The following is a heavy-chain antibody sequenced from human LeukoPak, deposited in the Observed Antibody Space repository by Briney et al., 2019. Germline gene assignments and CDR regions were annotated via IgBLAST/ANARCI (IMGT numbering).Heavy chain of an antibody. CDR2: ISAYNGNT. D-gene: IGHD6-19*01. Sequence: ASVKVSCKASGYTFTSYGISWVREAPGQGLEWMGWISAYNGNTNYAQKLQGRVTMTTDTSTSTAYMELRSLRSDDTAVYYCARDHIAVAGNAAFDIWGQGTMVTVSS. V-gene: IGHV1-18*01. CDR3: ARDHIAVAGNAAFDI. CDR1: GYTFTSYG. J-gene: IGHJ3*02.